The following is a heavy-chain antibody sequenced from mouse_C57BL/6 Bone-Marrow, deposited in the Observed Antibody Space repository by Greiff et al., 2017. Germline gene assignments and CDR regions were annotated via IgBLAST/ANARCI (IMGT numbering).Heavy chain of an antibody. J-gene: IGHJ2*01. CDR3: TRINTTVAPYYFDY. D-gene: IGHD1-1*01. CDR1: GYTFTDYE. Sequence: QVQLQQSGAELVRPGVSVTLSCKASGYTFTDYEMHWVKQTPVHGLEWIGAIDPETGGTAYNQKFKGKDILTADQSSSTADMELRSLTSEDSAVYYCTRINTTVAPYYFDYWGQGTTLTVAS. V-gene: IGHV1-15*01. CDR2: IDPETGGT.